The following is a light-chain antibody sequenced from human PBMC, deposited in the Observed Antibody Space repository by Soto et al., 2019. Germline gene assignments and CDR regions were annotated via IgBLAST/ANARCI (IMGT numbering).Light chain of an antibody. J-gene: IGLJ2*01. CDR3: SSYAGNNNLV. Sequence: QSALTQPPSASGSPGQSVTISCTGTSSDVGGYKYVSWYQQHPGKAPKLMIYEVSKRPSGVPDRFSGSKSGNTASLTVSGLQAEDEADYYCSSYAGNNNLVFGGGTKVTVL. CDR1: SSDVGGYKY. CDR2: EVS. V-gene: IGLV2-8*01.